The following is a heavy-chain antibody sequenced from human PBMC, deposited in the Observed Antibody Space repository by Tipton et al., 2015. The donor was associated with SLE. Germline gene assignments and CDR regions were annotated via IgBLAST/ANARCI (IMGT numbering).Heavy chain of an antibody. Sequence: TLSLTCTVSGDSISSSTYYWGWIRQPPGKGLEWIGSIYYSASTYYNPSLKSRVTISVDTSKNQFSLKLSSVTAADTAVYYCARGNFLTGYWMDVWGKGTTVTDSS. V-gene: IGHV4-39*07. CDR3: ARGNFLTGYWMDV. J-gene: IGHJ6*04. D-gene: IGHD3-9*01. CDR2: IYYSAST. CDR1: GDSISSSTYY.